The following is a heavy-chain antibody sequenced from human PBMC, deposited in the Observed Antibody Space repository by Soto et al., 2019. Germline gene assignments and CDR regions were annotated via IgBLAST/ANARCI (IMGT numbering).Heavy chain of an antibody. D-gene: IGHD3-10*01. V-gene: IGHV3-48*01. CDR2: ISSSSSSI. CDR1: GFTFSSYS. J-gene: IGHJ3*02. Sequence: EVQLVESGGGLVQPGGSLRLSCAASGFTFSSYSMNWVRQAPGKGLEWVSYISSSSSSIYYADSVKGRSTISRDNAKNPLYLQMNGRGADDTAVYYCAARTMVRGDIIYDDAFDIWGQGTTVTVSS. CDR3: AARTMVRGDIIYDDAFDI.